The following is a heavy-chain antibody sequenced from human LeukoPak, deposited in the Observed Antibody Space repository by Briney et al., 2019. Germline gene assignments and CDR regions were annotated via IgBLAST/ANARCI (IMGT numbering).Heavy chain of an antibody. CDR2: ISYDGSYK. Sequence: GRSLRLSCAASGFTFSSYAMHWVRQAPGKGLEWVAVISYDGSYKYYADSVKGRFTISRDTSKNTLYLQMNSLRAEDTAVYFCARVPVTIFGVVTGYFVYWGQGTLVTVSS. D-gene: IGHD3-3*01. CDR1: GFTFSSYA. J-gene: IGHJ4*02. V-gene: IGHV3-30*01. CDR3: ARVPVTIFGVVTGYFVY.